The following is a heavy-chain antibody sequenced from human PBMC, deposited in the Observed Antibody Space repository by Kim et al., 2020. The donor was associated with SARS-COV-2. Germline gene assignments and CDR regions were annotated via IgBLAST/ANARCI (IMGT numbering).Heavy chain of an antibody. V-gene: IGHV3-30*04. CDR2: ISYDGSNK. CDR1: GFTFSSYA. CDR3: ARVYGSGSYYAFFDY. Sequence: GGSLRHSCAASGFTFSSYAMHWVRQAPGKGLEWVAVISYDGSNKYYADSVKGRFTISRDNSKNTLYLQMNSLRAEDTAVYYCARVYGSGSYYAFFDYWG. D-gene: IGHD3-10*01. J-gene: IGHJ4*01.